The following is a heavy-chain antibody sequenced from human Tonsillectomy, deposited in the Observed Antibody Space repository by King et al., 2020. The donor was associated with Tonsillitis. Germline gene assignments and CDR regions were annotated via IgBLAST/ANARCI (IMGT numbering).Heavy chain of an antibody. J-gene: IGHJ4*02. V-gene: IGHV3-74*01. D-gene: IGHD6-19*01. CDR1: GFTFSSYW. CDR3: ARVGSGWSPFDY. Sequence: VQLVESGRGLVQPGGSLRLSCAASGFTFSSYWMHWVRQAPGKGLVWVSLINSDGSITNYADSVKGRFTISRDNAKNTLYLQMNSLRAEDTAVYYCARVGSGWSPFDYWGQGTLVTVSS. CDR2: INSDGSIT.